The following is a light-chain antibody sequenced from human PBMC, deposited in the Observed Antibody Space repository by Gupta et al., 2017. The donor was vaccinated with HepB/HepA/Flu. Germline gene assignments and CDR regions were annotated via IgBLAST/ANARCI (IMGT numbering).Light chain of an antibody. CDR2: QDS. CDR3: QAWDSSTAVV. Sequence: QPPSVSVSPGQTASITCSGDKLGDKYACWYQQKPGQSPVLVIYQDSKRPSGIPERFSGSNSGDTATLTISGTQAMDEADYYCQAWDSSTAVVFGGGTKLTVL. CDR1: KLGDKY. J-gene: IGLJ2*01. V-gene: IGLV3-1*01.